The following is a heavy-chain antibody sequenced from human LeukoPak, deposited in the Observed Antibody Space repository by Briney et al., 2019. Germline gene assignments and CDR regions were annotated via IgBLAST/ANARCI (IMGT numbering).Heavy chain of an antibody. CDR2: ISSSSSYI. J-gene: IGHJ3*02. V-gene: IGHV3-21*01. CDR1: GFTFSSYD. Sequence: GGSLRLSCAASGFTFSSYDMNWVRQAPGKGLEWVSSISSSSSYIYYADSVKGRFTISRDNAKNSLYLQMNSLRAEDTAVYYCARMYGDADAFDIWGQGTMVTVSS. D-gene: IGHD4-17*01. CDR3: ARMYGDADAFDI.